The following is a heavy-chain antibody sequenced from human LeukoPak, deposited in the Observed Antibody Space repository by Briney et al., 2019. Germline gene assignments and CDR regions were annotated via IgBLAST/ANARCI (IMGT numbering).Heavy chain of an antibody. V-gene: IGHV4-61*01. Sequence: PSETLSLTCTVSGGSVSSGSYYWSWIRQPPGKGLEWIGYIYYSGSTNYNPSLKSRVTISVDTSKNQFSLKLSSVTAADTAVYYCARDCRGASCYDYWGQGTLVTVSS. J-gene: IGHJ4*02. CDR3: ARDCRGASCYDY. CDR2: IYYSGST. D-gene: IGHD2-15*01. CDR1: GGSVSSGSYY.